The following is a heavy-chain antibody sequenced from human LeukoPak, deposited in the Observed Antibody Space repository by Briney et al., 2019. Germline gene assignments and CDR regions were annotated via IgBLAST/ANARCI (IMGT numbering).Heavy chain of an antibody. V-gene: IGHV3-13*01. Sequence: GSLRLSCAASGFTFSSYDMHWVRQVTGKVLEWVSSIGTTGDTHYAVSVKGRFTISRENAKNSLYLQMSSLSAGDTAVYYCARSFYGDYPYWGQGTLVTVSS. J-gene: IGHJ4*02. CDR3: ARSFYGDYPY. D-gene: IGHD4-17*01. CDR1: GFTFSSYD. CDR2: IGTTGDT.